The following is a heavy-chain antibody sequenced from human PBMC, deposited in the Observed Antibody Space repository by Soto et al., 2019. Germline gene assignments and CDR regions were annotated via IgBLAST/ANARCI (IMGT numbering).Heavy chain of an antibody. D-gene: IGHD6-13*01. CDR1: GFTFGSYG. CDR2: IWYDGSNK. J-gene: IGHJ4*02. Sequence: QVQLVESRGGVVQPGRSLRLSCASSGFTFGSYGMHWVRQTPGKGLEWMAIIWYDGSNKYYADSVKGRFTISRDNSKNTLYLQMNSLRAEDTAVYYCARGDSGYSSSWYFSPHLDYWGQGTLVTVSS. CDR3: ARGDSGYSSSWYFSPHLDY. V-gene: IGHV3-33*01.